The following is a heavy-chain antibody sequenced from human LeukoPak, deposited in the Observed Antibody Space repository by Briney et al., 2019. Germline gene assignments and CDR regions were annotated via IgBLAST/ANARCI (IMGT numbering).Heavy chain of an antibody. J-gene: IGHJ5*02. D-gene: IGHD4-17*01. CDR2: ISGSGGST. V-gene: IGHV3-23*01. Sequence: SGGSLRLSCAASGFTFSSYAMSWVRQAPGKGLEWVSAISGSGGSTYYADSVKGRFTISRDNSKNTLYLQMNSLRAEDTGVYYCARKYGDYEGGWFDPWGQGTLVTVSS. CDR1: GFTFSSYA. CDR3: ARKYGDYEGGWFDP.